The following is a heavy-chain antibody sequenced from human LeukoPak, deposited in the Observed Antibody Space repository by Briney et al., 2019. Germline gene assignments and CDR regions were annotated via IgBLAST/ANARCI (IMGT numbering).Heavy chain of an antibody. CDR2: INTDGAVT. V-gene: IGHV3-74*01. J-gene: IGHJ4*02. Sequence: GGSLRLSCAASGFTFSKYWMLWVRQAPGKGLESVSRINTDGAVTTYADSVKGRFTVSRDNADNTMFLQMNSVRDEGTAVYYCATKQWLAPPPDSWGQGTPVTVSS. D-gene: IGHD6-19*01. CDR1: GFTFSKYW. CDR3: ATKQWLAPPPDS.